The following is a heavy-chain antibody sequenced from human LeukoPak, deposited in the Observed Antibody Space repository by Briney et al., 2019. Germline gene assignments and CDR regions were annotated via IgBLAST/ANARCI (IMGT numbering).Heavy chain of an antibody. CDR1: GGSISSGGYY. V-gene: IGHV4-31*03. J-gene: IGHJ5*02. D-gene: IGHD6-13*01. CDR2: IYYSGST. Sequence: PSETLSLTCTVSGGSISSGGYYWSWIRQHPGKGLEWIGYIYYSGSTYYNPSLKSRVTISVDTSKDQFSLKLSSVTAADTAVYYCARDGSSSWYIDVGWFDPWGRGTLVTVSS. CDR3: ARDGSSSWYIDVGWFDP.